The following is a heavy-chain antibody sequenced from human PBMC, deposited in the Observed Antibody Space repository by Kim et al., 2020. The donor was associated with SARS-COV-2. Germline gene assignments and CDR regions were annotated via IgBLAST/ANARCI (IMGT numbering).Heavy chain of an antibody. V-gene: IGHV3-53*01. D-gene: IGHD6-19*01. Sequence: GGSLRLSCAASGFTVSSNYMSWVRQAPGKGLEWVSVIYSGGSTYYADSVKGRFTISRDNSKNTLYLQMNSLRAEDTAVYYCAREGRGSGWITPEFDYWGQGTLVTVSS. CDR1: GFTVSSNY. CDR3: AREGRGSGWITPEFDY. CDR2: IYSGGST. J-gene: IGHJ4*02.